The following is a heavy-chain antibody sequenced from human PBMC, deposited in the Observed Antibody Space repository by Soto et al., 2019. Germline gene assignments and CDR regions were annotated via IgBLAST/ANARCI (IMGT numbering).Heavy chain of an antibody. V-gene: IGHV3-23*01. CDR2: ISGSGGST. J-gene: IGHJ4*02. CDR1: KFAFSSYA. D-gene: IGHD3-22*01. Sequence: PACCLRISCAASKFAFSSYAMSCVRKAPGKGLEWVSAISGSGGSTYYADSVKGRFTISRDNSKNTLYLQMNSLRAEDTAVYYCANHYDSSGYYIFDYWGQGTLVPVSS. CDR3: ANHYDSSGYYIFDY.